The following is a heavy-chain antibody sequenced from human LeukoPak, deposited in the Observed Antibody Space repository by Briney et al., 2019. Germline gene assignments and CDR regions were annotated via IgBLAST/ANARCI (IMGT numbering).Heavy chain of an antibody. Sequence: GGSLRLSCTASGFPSSSYSMHWVRQAPGKGLEWVALTPYDGSDKYYADSVQGRFTISRDNSKNTLYLQMNSLRVEDTAVYYCARGGKWCSSTSCYTLYYYYYMDVWGKGTTVTVSS. CDR2: TPYDGSDK. CDR1: GFPSSSYS. D-gene: IGHD2-2*02. CDR3: ARGGKWCSSTSCYTLYYYYYMDV. V-gene: IGHV3-30-3*01. J-gene: IGHJ6*03.